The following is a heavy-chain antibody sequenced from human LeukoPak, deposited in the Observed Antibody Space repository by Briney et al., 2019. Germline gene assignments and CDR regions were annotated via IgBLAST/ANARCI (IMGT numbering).Heavy chain of an antibody. D-gene: IGHD2-2*01. CDR1: GYTFTTYG. V-gene: IGHV1-18*01. CDR3: ARAELEYCSGATCYAAYSFDF. Sequence: ASVKVSCKASGYTFTTYGITWVRQAPGQGLEWMGYISAYNGKTNYAEKLQGRVTITTDTSTSTASMELRSLRSDDTAVYYCARAELEYCSGATCYAAYSFDFWGQGTLVTVSS. CDR2: ISAYNGKT. J-gene: IGHJ4*02.